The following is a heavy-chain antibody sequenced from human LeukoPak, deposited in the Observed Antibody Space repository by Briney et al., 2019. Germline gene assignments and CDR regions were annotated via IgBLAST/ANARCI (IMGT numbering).Heavy chain of an antibody. J-gene: IGHJ4*02. D-gene: IGHD1-14*01. V-gene: IGHV4-59*01. CDR2: IYYSGST. CDR1: GGSISSYY. Sequence: SETLSLTCTVSGGSISSYYWSWIRQPPGKGLEWIGYIYYSGSTNYNPSLKSRVTISVDTSKNQFSLKLSSVTAADAAVYYCARGSNNHYWGQGTLVTVSS. CDR3: ARGSNNHY.